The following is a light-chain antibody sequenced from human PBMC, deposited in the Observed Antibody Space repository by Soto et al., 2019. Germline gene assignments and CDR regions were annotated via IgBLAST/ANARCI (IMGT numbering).Light chain of an antibody. CDR3: QQYNSYLWT. J-gene: IGKJ1*01. CDR2: KAS. Sequence: DFQMTQSPSTLSASVGDRVSITCRASQPISSWLAWYQQKPGKAPKLLISKASSLERGFPSRFSGSVSGTEFTLTISSLQPDDFATYYCQQYNSYLWTFGQGTKVEIK. V-gene: IGKV1-5*03. CDR1: QPISSW.